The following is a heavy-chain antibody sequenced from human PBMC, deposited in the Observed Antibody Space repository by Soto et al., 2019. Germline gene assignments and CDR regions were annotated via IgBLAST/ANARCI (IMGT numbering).Heavy chain of an antibody. Sequence: LRLSCAASGFTFSSYAMSWVRQAPGKGLEWVSAISGSGGSTYYADSVKGRFTISRDNSKNTLYLQMNSLRAEDTAVYYCAKDIPKGAMIVVAPGAFDIWGQGTMVTVSS. V-gene: IGHV3-23*01. CDR3: AKDIPKGAMIVVAPGAFDI. J-gene: IGHJ3*02. CDR2: ISGSGGST. CDR1: GFTFSSYA. D-gene: IGHD3-22*01.